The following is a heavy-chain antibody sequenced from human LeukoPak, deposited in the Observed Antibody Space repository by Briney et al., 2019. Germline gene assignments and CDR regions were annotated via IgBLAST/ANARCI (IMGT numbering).Heavy chain of an antibody. CDR3: ARQSYCSGGSCYSPKIDY. V-gene: IGHV4-4*07. CDR1: GGSISSYY. Sequence: PSETLSLTCTVSGGSISSYYWSWIRQPAGKGLEWIGRIYTSGSTNYNPSLKSRVTMSVDTSKNQFSLKLSSVTAADTAVYYCARQSYCSGGSCYSPKIDYWGQGTLVTVSS. CDR2: IYTSGST. J-gene: IGHJ4*02. D-gene: IGHD2-15*01.